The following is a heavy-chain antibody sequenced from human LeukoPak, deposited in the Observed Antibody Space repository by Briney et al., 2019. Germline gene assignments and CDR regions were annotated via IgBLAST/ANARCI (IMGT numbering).Heavy chain of an antibody. J-gene: IGHJ3*02. D-gene: IGHD2-21*02. CDR1: GGTFTSYA. V-gene: IGHV1-69*04. Sequence: SVTVSCKASGGTFTSYAISWVRQAPGQGLEWIGRIIPIFGIANYAQKFQGRVTITADKSTRTAYMELSSLRSEDTAVYYCARWYCGGDCSIVDAFDIWGQGTMVTVSS. CDR3: ARWYCGGDCSIVDAFDI. CDR2: IIPIFGIA.